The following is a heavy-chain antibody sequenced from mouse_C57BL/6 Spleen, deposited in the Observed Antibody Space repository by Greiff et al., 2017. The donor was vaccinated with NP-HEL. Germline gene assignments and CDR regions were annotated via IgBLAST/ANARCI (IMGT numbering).Heavy chain of an antibody. CDR2: IYPSDSET. CDR1: GYTFTSYW. J-gene: IGHJ3*01. V-gene: IGHV1-61*01. Sequence: QVQLQQPGAELVRPGSSVKLSCKASGYTFTSYWMDWVKQRPGQGLEWIGNIYPSDSETHYNQKFKDKATLTADTSSSTAYMQLSSLTSEDSAVYCCEREQLKGEEFACWGKGAMVTV. D-gene: IGHD3-2*02. CDR3: EREQLKGEEFAC.